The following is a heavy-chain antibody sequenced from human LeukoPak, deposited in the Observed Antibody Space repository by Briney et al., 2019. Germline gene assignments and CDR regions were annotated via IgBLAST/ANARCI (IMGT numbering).Heavy chain of an antibody. CDR3: VRDSSSSSYFQH. CDR2: IYTSGST. V-gene: IGHV4-61*02. Sequence: SETLSLTCTVSGGSISSGRYYWSWIRQPAGKGLEWIGRIYTSGSTNYNPSLKSRVTISVDTSKNQFSLKLSSVTAADTAVYYCVRDSSSSSYFQHWGQGTLVTVSS. CDR1: GGSISSGRYY. J-gene: IGHJ1*01. D-gene: IGHD6-6*01.